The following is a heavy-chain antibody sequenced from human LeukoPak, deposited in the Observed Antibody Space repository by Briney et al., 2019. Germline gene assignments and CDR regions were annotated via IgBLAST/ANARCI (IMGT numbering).Heavy chain of an antibody. CDR3: ARATSFYGGNFYFDY. CDR1: GGSISTNTYY. CDR2: IYYSGST. Sequence: PSETLSLTCIVSGGSISTNTYYWGWIRQHPGKGLEWIGYIYYSGSTYYNPSLKSRVTISVDTSKNQFSLKLSSVTAADTAVYYCARATSFYGGNFYFDYWGQGTLVTVSS. D-gene: IGHD4-23*01. V-gene: IGHV4-31*03. J-gene: IGHJ4*02.